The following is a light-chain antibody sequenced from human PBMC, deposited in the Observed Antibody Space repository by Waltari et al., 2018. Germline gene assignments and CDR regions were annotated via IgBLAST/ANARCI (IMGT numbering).Light chain of an antibody. CDR1: TSNIETNF. V-gene: IGLV1-44*01. Sequence: QSVLTQAPSASVAPGQRVTISCSGGTSNIETNFVNWYQHLPGSAPKLLIFSNYQRPTGVPARCSGSKSGTSASLSIRGVQSEDEADYYCAAWDDSVNGLVFGGGTKLTVL. CDR3: AAWDDSVNGLV. J-gene: IGLJ3*02. CDR2: SNY.